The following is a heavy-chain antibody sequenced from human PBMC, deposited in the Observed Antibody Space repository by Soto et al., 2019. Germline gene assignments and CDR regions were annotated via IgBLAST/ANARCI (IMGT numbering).Heavy chain of an antibody. D-gene: IGHD4-4*01. J-gene: IGHJ4*02. CDR2: INPSGGST. V-gene: IGHV1-46*01. CDR1: GYTFTNYY. Sequence: XSVKVSCKASGYTFTNYYIHWGRQAPGQGLEWMGVINPSGGSTTYAQRFQGRVTLTRDTSTSTVYMQLSSLSSGDTAVYYCARTSLDYICDYWGQGTLVTVSS. CDR3: ARTSLDYICDY.